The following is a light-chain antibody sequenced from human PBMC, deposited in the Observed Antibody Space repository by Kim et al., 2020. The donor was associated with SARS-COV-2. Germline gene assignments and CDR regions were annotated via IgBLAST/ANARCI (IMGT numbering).Light chain of an antibody. J-gene: IGKJ4*01. V-gene: IGKV3-20*01. CDR3: QQYGYSPFT. Sequence: GERDTHTNRASHIFSSNFLAWYQKKPGQHPRLLIDGASSRTTGSPDRFSGSGSGKDFTLTISRLEPEDAAVYYCQQYGYSPFTFGGGTKVDIK. CDR2: GAS. CDR1: HIFSSNF.